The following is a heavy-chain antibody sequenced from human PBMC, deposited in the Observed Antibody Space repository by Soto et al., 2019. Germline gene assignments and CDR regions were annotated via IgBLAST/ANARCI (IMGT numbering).Heavy chain of an antibody. D-gene: IGHD1-1*01. V-gene: IGHV4-34*01. CDR3: PRGWTFDL. J-gene: IGHJ4*02. CDR1: GGSLSCYY. CDR2: INHRGSS. Sequence: SETLSLTCAVNGGSLSCYYWSWIRQSPGKGLEWIGEINHRGSSDYNPSLKSRVTISIDASKNHVTLELTSVTAEDTAVYYCPRGWTFDLWGQGTLVTVSS.